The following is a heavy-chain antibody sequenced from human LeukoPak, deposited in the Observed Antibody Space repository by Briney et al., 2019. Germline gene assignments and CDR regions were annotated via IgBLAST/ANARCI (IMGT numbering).Heavy chain of an antibody. J-gene: IGHJ4*02. D-gene: IGHD3-10*01. CDR3: ARDMVRGVTPIDY. CDR1: GFTLSTNA. CDR2: ISYDGSNK. Sequence: GGSLRLPCAPSGFTLSTNAMHWVRQAPGRGRGWVAFISYDGSNKYYADSVMGRFTISRDNSKNTLYLQMNSLRAEDTSVYYCARDMVRGVTPIDYWGQGTLVTVSS. V-gene: IGHV3-30*04.